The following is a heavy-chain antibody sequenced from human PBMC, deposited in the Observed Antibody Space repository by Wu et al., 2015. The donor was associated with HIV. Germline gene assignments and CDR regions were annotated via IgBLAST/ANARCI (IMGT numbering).Heavy chain of an antibody. CDR2: ISAYNGNT. V-gene: IGHV1-18*01. CDR1: GFTFTYSG. Sequence: QVQLVQSGPEVKRPGASVKVSCKASGFTFTYSGFSWVRQAPGQGLEWMGWISAYNGNTNYAQQFQGRVTMTTDTSTTTSYMELSSLRSEDTAVYFCANRNRIGNMEAFDIWAKGQRSSSLQ. D-gene: IGHD1-1*01. J-gene: IGHJ3*02. CDR3: ANRNRIGNMEAFDI.